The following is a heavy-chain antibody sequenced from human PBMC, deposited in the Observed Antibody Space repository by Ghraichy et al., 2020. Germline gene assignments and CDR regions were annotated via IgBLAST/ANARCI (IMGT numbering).Heavy chain of an antibody. J-gene: IGHJ4*02. D-gene: IGHD3-3*01. Sequence: GGSLRLSCAASGFTLSDFYMSWLRQAPGKGLEWVADISSSGGTKYYADSVEGRFTISRDDAGNLLYLQMDSLRAEDTAVYYCARDLKADYDFWTSDYFPDHWGQGTLVTVSS. V-gene: IGHV3-11*01. CDR2: ISSSGGTK. CDR1: GFTLSDFY. CDR3: ARDLKADYDFWTSDYFPDH.